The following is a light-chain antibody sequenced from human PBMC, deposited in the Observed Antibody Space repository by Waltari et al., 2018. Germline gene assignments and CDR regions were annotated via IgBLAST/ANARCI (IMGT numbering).Light chain of an antibody. CDR2: YDD. Sequence: QSVLTQPPSVSEAPRQRVTISCSGSTSNIAHTAVNWYQQLPGKAPKLLIYYDDLLPSGVSDRFSASKSGTSASLAISGLQSEDEADYYCSVWDDSLNGQVFGGGTKLTVL. J-gene: IGLJ2*01. V-gene: IGLV1-36*01. CDR1: TSNIAHTA. CDR3: SVWDDSLNGQV.